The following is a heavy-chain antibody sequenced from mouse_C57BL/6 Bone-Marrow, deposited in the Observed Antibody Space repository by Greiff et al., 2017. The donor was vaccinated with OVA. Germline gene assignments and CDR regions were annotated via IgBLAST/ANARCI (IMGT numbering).Heavy chain of an antibody. V-gene: IGHV1-64*01. CDR3: ARRGSPYWYFDV. CDR1: GYTFTSYW. CDR2: IHPNSGST. D-gene: IGHD1-1*02. Sequence: QVQLQQPGAELVKPGASVKLSCKASGYTFTSYWMHWVKQRPGQGLEWIGMIHPNSGSTNYNEKFKSKATLTVDKSSSPAYMQLSSLTSEDSAVYYCARRGSPYWYFDVWGTGTTVTVSS. J-gene: IGHJ1*03.